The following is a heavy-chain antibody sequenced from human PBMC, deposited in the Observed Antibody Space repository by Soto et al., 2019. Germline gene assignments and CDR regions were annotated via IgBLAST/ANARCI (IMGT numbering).Heavy chain of an antibody. Sequence: DVQLVESGGGLIQPGESLRLSCAAFGFTISGKKYVAWVRQAPGKGLEWVSALYDLDGSFYAASVKGRFTTSSDSSKTTVYPQMNDLRPADTAVSYCATWHEREHAYDVWGQGTTVTVSS. V-gene: IGHV3-53*01. CDR2: LYDLDGS. D-gene: IGHD1-1*01. CDR1: GFTISGKKY. J-gene: IGHJ3*01. CDR3: ATWHEREHAYDV.